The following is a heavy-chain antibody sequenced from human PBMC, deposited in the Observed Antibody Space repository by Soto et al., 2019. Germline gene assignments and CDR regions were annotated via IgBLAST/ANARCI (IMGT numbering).Heavy chain of an antibody. CDR3: ARYSPWGYGEALRY. CDR2: IKQDGSEK. Sequence: EVQLVESGGGLVQPGGSLRLSCAASGFTFSSYWMSWVRPAPGKVLEWVANIKQDGSEKYYVDSVKGRFTISRDNAKNSRYLQMNSLRAEDTAVYYCARYSPWGYGEALRYWGKGPLVTVSS. J-gene: IGHJ4*02. D-gene: IGHD3-10*01. CDR1: GFTFSSYW. V-gene: IGHV3-7*01.